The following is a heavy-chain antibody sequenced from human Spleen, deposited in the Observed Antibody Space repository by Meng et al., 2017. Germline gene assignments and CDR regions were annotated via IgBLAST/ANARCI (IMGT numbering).Heavy chain of an antibody. J-gene: IGHJ4*02. D-gene: IGHD6-13*01. CDR3: ERDEDISAAGKLFGDY. CDR1: GYSFTIYY. CDR2: INPSGVST. Sequence: ASVKVSCKASGYSFTIYYMHWVRQAPGQGLEWMGRINPSGVSTIYAQNFQGRVTMTRDTSTSTVYMELSSLRSEDTAVYYCERDEDISAAGKLFGDYWGQGNLVTVYS. V-gene: IGHV1-46*01.